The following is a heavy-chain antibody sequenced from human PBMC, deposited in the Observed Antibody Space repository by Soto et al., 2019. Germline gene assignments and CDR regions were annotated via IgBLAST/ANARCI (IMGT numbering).Heavy chain of an antibody. Sequence: EVQLVESGGGLVQPGESLRLSCAASGFTFNSYWMYWVRQAPGKGLAFVSRIKSDGSATTYADSVKGRFTTSRDNAKNKLYLQMNSLRAEDTAVYHCARVRRPETAYSALDYWGQGTLVAVSS. D-gene: IGHD6-13*01. J-gene: IGHJ4*02. CDR1: GFTFNSYW. V-gene: IGHV3-74*01. CDR3: ARVRRPETAYSALDY. CDR2: IKSDGSAT.